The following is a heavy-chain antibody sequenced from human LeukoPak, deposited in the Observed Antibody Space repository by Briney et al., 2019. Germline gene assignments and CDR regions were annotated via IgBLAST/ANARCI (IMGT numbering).Heavy chain of an antibody. J-gene: IGHJ6*02. Sequence: SEPQISCYAILGASSSGSTWNWNRQPPGKELEWIGCVYDSGSTNYNPSLKSRVTISGDTSKNQFSLKLSSVTAADTAVYYCAMAGGVYGMDVWGQGTTVTVSS. CDR1: GASSSGST. CDR3: AMAGGVYGMDV. V-gene: IGHV4-59*01. CDR2: VYDSGST.